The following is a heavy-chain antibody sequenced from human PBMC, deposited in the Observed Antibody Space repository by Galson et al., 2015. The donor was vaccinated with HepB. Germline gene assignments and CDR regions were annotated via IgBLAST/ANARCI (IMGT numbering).Heavy chain of an antibody. Sequence: SVKVSCKASGYTFTSYGISWVRQAPGQGLEWMGWISAYNGNTNYAQKLQGRVTMTTDTSTSTAYMELRSLRSDDTAVYYCARGEGMKGVSDYYDSSGYYDEYFQHWGQGTLVTVSS. CDR3: ARGEGMKGVSDYYDSSGYYDEYFQH. V-gene: IGHV1-18*01. D-gene: IGHD3-22*01. CDR1: GYTFTSYG. CDR2: ISAYNGNT. J-gene: IGHJ1*01.